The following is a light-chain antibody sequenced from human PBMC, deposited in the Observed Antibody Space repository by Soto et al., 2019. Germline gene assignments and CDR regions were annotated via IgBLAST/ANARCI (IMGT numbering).Light chain of an antibody. J-gene: IGKJ1*01. V-gene: IGKV3-15*01. CDR3: QQYNNWPPWT. Sequence: EIVMTQSPATLSVSPGERATLSCRASQSVSSNLAWYQQKPGQAPRLHIYGASTRATGIPASFSGSGSGTEFTLPISILQSEDFTVCYCQQYNNWPPWTFGQGNKVEIK. CDR1: QSVSSN. CDR2: GAS.